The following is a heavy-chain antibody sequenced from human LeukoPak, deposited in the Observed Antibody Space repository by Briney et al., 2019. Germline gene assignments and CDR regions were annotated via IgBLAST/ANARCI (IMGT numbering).Heavy chain of an antibody. Sequence: GRSLRLSCSASGFTFSSYGMHWVRQAPGKGLEWVAVIWYDGSNKYYADSVKGRFTISRDNSKNTLYLQMNSLRAEDTAVYYCARSYYYDSSHTVDYWGQGTLVTVSS. D-gene: IGHD3-22*01. J-gene: IGHJ4*02. CDR2: IWYDGSNK. CDR1: GFTFSSYG. CDR3: ARSYYYDSSHTVDY. V-gene: IGHV3-33*01.